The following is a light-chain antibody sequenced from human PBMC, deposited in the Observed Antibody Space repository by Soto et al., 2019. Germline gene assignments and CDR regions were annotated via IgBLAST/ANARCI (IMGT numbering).Light chain of an antibody. CDR3: KVWDSSTARV. Sequence: SYELTQPLSVSVALGQTDRITCGGNNLGSKNVHWYQQKPGQAPVLVIYRDRNRPSGIPERFSGSNSGNTATLTISRAQAGDEAGYYCKVWDSSTARVFGGGTKLTGL. CDR1: NLGSKN. CDR2: RDR. V-gene: IGLV3-9*01. J-gene: IGLJ3*02.